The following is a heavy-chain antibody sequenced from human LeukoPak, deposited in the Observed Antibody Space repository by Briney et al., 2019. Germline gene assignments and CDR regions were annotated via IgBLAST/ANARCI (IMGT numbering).Heavy chain of an antibody. CDR1: GFIFSSYW. V-gene: IGHV3-23*01. J-gene: IGHJ4*02. Sequence: SGGSLRLSCAASGFIFSSYWMHWVRQAPGKGLEWVSAISGSGGSTYYADSVKGRFTISRDNSKNTLYLQMNSLRAEDTAVYYCAKGSDFDYWGQGTLVTVSS. CDR3: AKGSDFDY. CDR2: ISGSGGST.